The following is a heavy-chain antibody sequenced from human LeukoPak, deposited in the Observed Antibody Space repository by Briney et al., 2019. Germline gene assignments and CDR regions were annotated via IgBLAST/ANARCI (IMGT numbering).Heavy chain of an antibody. CDR1: GFTFSSYE. CDR3: AKGRGCSRGSSPNWFDP. V-gene: IGHV3-48*03. CDR2: ISSSGSTI. J-gene: IGHJ5*02. Sequence: GGSLRLSCAASGFTFSSYEMNWVRQAPGKGLEWVSYISSSGSTIYYADSVKGRFTICRDNAKNSLYLQMNSLRAEDTAVYYCAKGRGCSRGSSPNWFDPGGQGTLVTVPS. D-gene: IGHD2-15*01.